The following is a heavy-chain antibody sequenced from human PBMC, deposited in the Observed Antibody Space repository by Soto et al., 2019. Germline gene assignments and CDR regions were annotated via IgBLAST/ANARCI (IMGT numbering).Heavy chain of an antibody. J-gene: IGHJ3*02. CDR3: ARVRRGHIVVVVAATGDDAFDI. V-gene: IGHV1-18*01. CDR2: ISAYNGNT. Sequence: QVQLVQSGAEVKKPGASVKVSCKASGYTFTSYGISWVRQAPGQGLEWMGWISAYNGNTNYAQKLQGRVTMTTDTSTSIAYMELRSLRSDDTAVYYCARVRRGHIVVVVAATGDDAFDIWGQGTMVTVSS. CDR1: GYTFTSYG. D-gene: IGHD2-15*01.